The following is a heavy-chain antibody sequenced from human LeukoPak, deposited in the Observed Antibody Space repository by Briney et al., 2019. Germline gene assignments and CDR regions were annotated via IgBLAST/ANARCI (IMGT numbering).Heavy chain of an antibody. CDR3: AKAGRLLFYDY. Sequence: GGSLRLSCAASGFTFSNYAMTWVRQAPGKGLEWVSSLNPVYYADSVKGRFTISRDNSKNTLYLQMNSLRAEDTAVYYCAKAGRLLFYDYWGQGTLVTVSS. J-gene: IGHJ4*02. CDR2: LNPV. CDR1: GFTFSNYA. D-gene: IGHD2-21*02. V-gene: IGHV3-23*05.